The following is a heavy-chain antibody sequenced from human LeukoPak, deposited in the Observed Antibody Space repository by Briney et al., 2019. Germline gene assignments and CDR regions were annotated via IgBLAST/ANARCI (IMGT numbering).Heavy chain of an antibody. Sequence: PGGSLRLSCAASGFTFSSYWMHWVRQAPGKGLVWVSRINTDGSNTNYADSVKGRFTISRDNAKNTLYLQMSSLRAEDTAVYYCARALIAVAALTDAFDIWGQGTMVTVSS. D-gene: IGHD6-19*01. CDR1: GFTFSSYW. V-gene: IGHV3-74*01. CDR3: ARALIAVAALTDAFDI. CDR2: INTDGSNT. J-gene: IGHJ3*02.